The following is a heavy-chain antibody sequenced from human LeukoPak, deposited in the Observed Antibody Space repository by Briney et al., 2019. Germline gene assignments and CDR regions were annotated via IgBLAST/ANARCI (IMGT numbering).Heavy chain of an antibody. CDR2: INPNSGGT. Sequence: ASVKVSCKASGYTFTGYYMHWVRQAPGQGLEWMGWINPNSGGTNYAQKFQGRVTMTRDTSISTAYMELSSLRSEDTAVYYCATVAMATISAYDYWGQGTLVTVSS. D-gene: IGHD5-12*01. CDR1: GYTFTGYY. V-gene: IGHV1-2*02. CDR3: ATVAMATISAYDY. J-gene: IGHJ4*02.